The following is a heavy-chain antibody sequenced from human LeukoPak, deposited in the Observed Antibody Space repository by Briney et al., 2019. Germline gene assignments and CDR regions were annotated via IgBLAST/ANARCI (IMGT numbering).Heavy chain of an antibody. D-gene: IGHD3-22*01. Sequence: SETLSLTCTVSGGSISSGGYYWSWIRQPPGKGLEWIGYIYHSGSAYYNPSLKSRVTISVDRSKNQFSLKLSSVTAADTAVYYCARWGWIYDSSGYEDYYFDYWGQGTLVTVSS. V-gene: IGHV4-30-2*01. CDR1: GGSISSGGYY. CDR3: ARWGWIYDSSGYEDYYFDY. J-gene: IGHJ4*02. CDR2: IYHSGSA.